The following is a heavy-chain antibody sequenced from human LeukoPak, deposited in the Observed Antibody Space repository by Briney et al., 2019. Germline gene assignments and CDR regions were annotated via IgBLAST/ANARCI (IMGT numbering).Heavy chain of an antibody. CDR3: ARAGISGSSYGMAYYYGMDV. Sequence: GESLKISCKGSGYSFTSYWIGWVRQMPGKGLEWMGIIYPGDSDTRYSPSFQGQVTISADKSISTAYLQWSSLKASDTAMYYCARAGISGSSYGMAYYYGMDVWGQGTTVTVSS. J-gene: IGHJ6*02. CDR2: IYPGDSDT. D-gene: IGHD5-18*01. CDR1: GYSFTSYW. V-gene: IGHV5-51*01.